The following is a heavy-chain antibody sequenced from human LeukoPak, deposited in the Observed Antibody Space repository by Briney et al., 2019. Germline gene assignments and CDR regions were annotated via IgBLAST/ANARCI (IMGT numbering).Heavy chain of an antibody. Sequence: SETLSLTCTVSGGSISSYYWSWIRQPPGKGLEWIGYIYYSGSTNYNPSLKSRVTISVDTSKNQFSPKLSSVTAADTAVYYCAREGYYYYYMDVWGKGTTVTISS. CDR3: AREGYYYYYMDV. CDR1: GGSISSYY. CDR2: IYYSGST. V-gene: IGHV4-59*01. J-gene: IGHJ6*03.